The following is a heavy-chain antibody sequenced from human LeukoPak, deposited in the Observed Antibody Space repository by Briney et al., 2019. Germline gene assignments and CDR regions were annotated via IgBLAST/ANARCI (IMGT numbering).Heavy chain of an antibody. CDR1: GGSISSYY. J-gene: IGHJ3*02. CDR3: ASIVGATDYYDAFDI. Sequence: PSETLSLTCTVSGGSISSYYWTWIRQPPGKGLGWIGYIYYSGSTNYNPSLKSRVTISVDTSKNQFSLKLSSVTAADTAVYYCASIVGATDYYDAFDIWAQGTMVTVSS. CDR2: IYYSGST. V-gene: IGHV4-59*01. D-gene: IGHD1-26*01.